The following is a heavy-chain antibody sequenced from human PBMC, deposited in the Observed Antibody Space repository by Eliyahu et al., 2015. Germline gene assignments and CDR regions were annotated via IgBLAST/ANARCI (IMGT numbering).Heavy chain of an antibody. V-gene: IGHV1-69*09. CDR3: ARVDDFGYCSGGSCYGGWFDP. D-gene: IGHD2-15*01. Sequence: QVQLVQSGAEVKKPGSSVKVSCKAXGGTFSSXXXXWVRQAPGQGLEWMGRIIPILGIANYAQKFQGRVTITADKSTSTAYMELSSLRSEDTAVYYCARVDDFGYCSGGSCYGGWFDPWGQGTLVTVSS. CDR1: GGTFSSXX. CDR2: IIPILGIA. J-gene: IGHJ5*02.